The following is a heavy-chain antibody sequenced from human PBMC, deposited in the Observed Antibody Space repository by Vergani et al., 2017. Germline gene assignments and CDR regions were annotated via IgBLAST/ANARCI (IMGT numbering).Heavy chain of an antibody. J-gene: IGHJ6*02. CDR2: IYYSGST. CDR3: ARVFSPHQGYYYYCMDV. D-gene: IGHD2/OR15-2a*01. CDR1: GGSISSYY. V-gene: IGHV4-59*01. Sequence: QVQLQESGPGLVKPSQTLSLTCTVSGGSISSYYWSWIRQPPGKGLEWIGYIYYSGSTNYNPSLKSRVTISVDTSKNQFSLKLSSVTAADTAVYYCARVFSPHQGYYYYCMDVWGQGTTVTVSS.